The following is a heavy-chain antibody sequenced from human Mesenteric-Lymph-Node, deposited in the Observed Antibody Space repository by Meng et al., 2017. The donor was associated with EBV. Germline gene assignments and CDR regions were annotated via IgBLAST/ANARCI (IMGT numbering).Heavy chain of an antibody. Sequence: QVHLEESGGGVVKPGRALRLSCVASGFTFSDSYMNWIRQAPGKGLEWVSYITKSGTTIYYADSVKGRFTMSRDNANNSLYLQMNSLRAEDTAVYYCARVAARTYWGQGTLVTVSS. D-gene: IGHD6-25*01. J-gene: IGHJ4*02. CDR1: GFTFSDSY. V-gene: IGHV3-11*01. CDR2: ITKSGTTI. CDR3: ARVAARTY.